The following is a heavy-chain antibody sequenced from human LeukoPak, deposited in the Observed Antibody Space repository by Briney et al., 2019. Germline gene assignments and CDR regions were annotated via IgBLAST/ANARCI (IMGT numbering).Heavy chain of an antibody. CDR2: IYYSGST. J-gene: IGHJ4*02. D-gene: IGHD3-22*01. CDR3: ARLDPLYYYDSSGYFYFDY. V-gene: IGHV4-39*01. CDR1: GGSISSSSYY. Sequence: SETLSLTCTVSGGSISSSSYYWGWIRQPPGKGLEWIGSIYYSGSTYYNPSLKSRVTISVDTSKNQFSLKLSSVTAADTAVYYCARLDPLYYYDSSGYFYFDYWGQGTLVTVSS.